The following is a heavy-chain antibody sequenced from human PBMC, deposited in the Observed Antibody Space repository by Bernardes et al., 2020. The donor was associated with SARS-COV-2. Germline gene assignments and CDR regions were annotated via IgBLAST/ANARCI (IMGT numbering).Heavy chain of an antibody. CDR1: AGASTDSY. V-gene: IGHV4-59*08. J-gene: IGHJ6*02. CDR2: VSYTGST. Sequence: SETLSLTCTVSAGASTDSYWSWVRQPPGKGLEWIGSVSYTGSTDYNPSLKSRVTISVDASKNQFSLKLRSVTAADTAVYFCARRDPDPWYDGSGYSYYGMDVWGQGTTVTVSS. CDR3: ARRDPDPWYDGSGYSYYGMDV. D-gene: IGHD3-22*01.